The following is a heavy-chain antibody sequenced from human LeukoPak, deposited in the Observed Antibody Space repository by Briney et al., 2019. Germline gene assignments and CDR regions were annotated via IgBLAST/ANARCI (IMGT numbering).Heavy chain of an antibody. CDR3: ARDPVGGFGEWDY. D-gene: IGHD3-10*01. J-gene: IGHJ4*02. V-gene: IGHV4-30-2*01. CDR1: GGSISSGGYY. Sequence: SETLSLTCTVSGGSISSGGYYWTWIRQLPGKGLEWIGNIFHSGRTHYNPSLKNRVTMSADTSENRFSLRLTSVTAADTAVYFCARDPVGGFGEWDYWGQGTLVIVSS. CDR2: IFHSGRT.